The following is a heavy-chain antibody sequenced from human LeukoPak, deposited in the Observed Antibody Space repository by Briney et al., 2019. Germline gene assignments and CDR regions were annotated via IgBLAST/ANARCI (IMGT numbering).Heavy chain of an antibody. D-gene: IGHD5-18*01. CDR3: ARLLVVDTAMVDAFDI. CDR1: GGSFSGYY. CDR2: IYYSGST. V-gene: IGHV4-59*08. J-gene: IGHJ3*02. Sequence: PSETLSLTCAVYGGSFSGYYWSWIRQPPGKGLEWIGYIYYSGSTNYNPSLKSRVTISVDTSKNQFSLKLSSVTAADTAVYYCARLLVVDTAMVDAFDIWGQGTMVTVSS.